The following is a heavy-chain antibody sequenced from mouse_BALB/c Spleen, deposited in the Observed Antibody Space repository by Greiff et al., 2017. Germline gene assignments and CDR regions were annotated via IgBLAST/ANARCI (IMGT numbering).Heavy chain of an antibody. Sequence: VNVVESGPGLVAPSQSLSITCTVSGFSLTSYGVSWVRQPPGKGLEWLGVIWGDGSTNYHSALISRLSISKDNSKSQVFLKLNSLQTDDTATYYCAKPGLRRRYYAMDYWGQGTSVTVSS. CDR3: AKPGLRRRYYAMDY. CDR1: GFSLTSYG. D-gene: IGHD2-4*01. J-gene: IGHJ4*01. CDR2: IWGDGST. V-gene: IGHV2-3*01.